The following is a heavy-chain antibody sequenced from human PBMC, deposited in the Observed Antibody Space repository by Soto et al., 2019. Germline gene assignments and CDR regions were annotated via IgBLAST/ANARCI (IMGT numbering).Heavy chain of an antibody. V-gene: IGHV3-30*03. Sequence: GESLKISCAASGFPFSPYGMHWVRQAPGKGLEWLAVMSYDGSNKYYADSVRGRFTISRDNAKNSVYLQINSLRAEDTAVYFCARDCSGGSCYPGMDVWGQGTTVTVSS. CDR2: MSYDGSNK. CDR1: GFPFSPYG. J-gene: IGHJ6*02. D-gene: IGHD2-15*01. CDR3: ARDCSGGSCYPGMDV.